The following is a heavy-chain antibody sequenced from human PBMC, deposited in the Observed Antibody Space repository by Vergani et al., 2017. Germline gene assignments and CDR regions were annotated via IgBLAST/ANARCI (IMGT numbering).Heavy chain of an antibody. CDR3: ARGGATVSGFGEPHYYYMDV. J-gene: IGHJ6*03. CDR1: GGSFSGYY. D-gene: IGHD3-10*01. CDR2: INHSGST. Sequence: QVQLQQWGAGLLKPSVTLSLTCAVYGGSFSGYYWSWIRQPPGKGLEWIGEINHSGSTNYNPSLKSRVTISVDTSKNQFSLKLSSVTAADTAVYYCARGGATVSGFGEPHYYYMDVWGKGTTVTVSS. V-gene: IGHV4-34*01.